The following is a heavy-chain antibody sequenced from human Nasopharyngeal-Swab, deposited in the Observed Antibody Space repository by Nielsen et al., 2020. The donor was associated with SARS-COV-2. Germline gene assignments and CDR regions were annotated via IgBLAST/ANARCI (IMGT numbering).Heavy chain of an antibody. J-gene: IGHJ6*03. Sequence: GGSLRLSCAASGFTFSSYGIHWVRQAPGKGLEWVTFISNDGNKKYYADSVKGRFTVSRDNSKSGLYLQMNSLRPDDTAVYYCAKNVGGGEAAVMDVWGKGTTVTVSS. CDR1: GFTFSSYG. D-gene: IGHD3-16*01. V-gene: IGHV3-30*18. CDR3: AKNVGGGEAAVMDV. CDR2: ISNDGNKK.